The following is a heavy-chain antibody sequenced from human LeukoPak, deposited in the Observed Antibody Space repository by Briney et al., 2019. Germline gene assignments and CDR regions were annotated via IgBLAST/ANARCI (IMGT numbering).Heavy chain of an antibody. J-gene: IGHJ4*02. CDR3: ARSGYQLLFFAY. D-gene: IGHD2-2*01. Sequence: GGSLRLSCAASGFTFSSYAMHWVRQAPGKGLEYVSAISSNGGSTYYANSVKGRFTISRDNSKNTLYLQMGSLRAEDMAVYYCARSGYQLLFFAYWGQGTLVTVSS. CDR1: GFTFSSYA. CDR2: ISSNGGST. V-gene: IGHV3-64*01.